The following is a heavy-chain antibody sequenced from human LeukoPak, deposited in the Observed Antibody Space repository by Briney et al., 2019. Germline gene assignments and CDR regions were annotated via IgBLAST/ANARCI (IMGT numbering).Heavy chain of an antibody. Sequence: GSLRLSCAASGFTFSDYYMSWIRPAPGKRLEWVSYISSSGSTIYYADSVKGRFTISRDNAKNSLYLQMNSLRAEDTAVYYCARGETMVRGVYNYWGQGTLVTVSS. CDR1: GFTFSDYY. D-gene: IGHD3-10*01. CDR3: ARGETMVRGVYNY. V-gene: IGHV3-11*01. CDR2: ISSSGSTI. J-gene: IGHJ4*02.